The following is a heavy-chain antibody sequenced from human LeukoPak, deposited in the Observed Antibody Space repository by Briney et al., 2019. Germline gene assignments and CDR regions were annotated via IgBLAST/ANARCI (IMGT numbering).Heavy chain of an antibody. Sequence: PGGSLRLSCAASVFTFSSYAMSWVCQAPGKGLEWVSAIIGSGGSTYYADSVKGRFTISRDNSKNTLYLQMNSLRAEDTAVYYCAKLTYYYDSSGPFDYWGQGTLVTVSS. CDR3: AKLTYYYDSSGPFDY. CDR1: VFTFSSYA. CDR2: IIGSGGST. V-gene: IGHV3-23*01. D-gene: IGHD3-22*01. J-gene: IGHJ4*02.